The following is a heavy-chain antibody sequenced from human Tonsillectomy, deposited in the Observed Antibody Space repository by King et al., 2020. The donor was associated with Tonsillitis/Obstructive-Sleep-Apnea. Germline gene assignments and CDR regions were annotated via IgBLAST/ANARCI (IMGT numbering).Heavy chain of an antibody. CDR2: IYSGGST. CDR1: GFTVSSNY. CDR3: ARAPSGGGWDY. J-gene: IGHJ4*02. Sequence: VQLVESGGGLVQPGGSLRLSCAASGFTVSSNYMSWVRQAPGKGLEWVSLIYSGGSTYYADSVKGRFTISRDNSKNTLYLQMNSLWAEDTAVYYCARAPSGGGWDYWGQGTLVTVSS. V-gene: IGHV3-66*01. D-gene: IGHD1-26*01.